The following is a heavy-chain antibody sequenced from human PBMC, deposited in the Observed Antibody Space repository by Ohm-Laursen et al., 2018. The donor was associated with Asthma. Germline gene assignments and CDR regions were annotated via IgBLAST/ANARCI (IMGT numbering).Heavy chain of an antibody. D-gene: IGHD5-18*01. V-gene: IGHV3-30*18. Sequence: SLRLSCAASGYTFSRYSIHWVRQAPGKGLEWVAVISYDGSNKYYADSVKGRFTISRDNSKNTLYLQMNSLRAEDTAVYYCAKEVDTAMVTHYYYGMDVWGQGTTVTVSS. CDR2: ISYDGSNK. J-gene: IGHJ6*02. CDR1: GYTFSRYS. CDR3: AKEVDTAMVTHYYYGMDV.